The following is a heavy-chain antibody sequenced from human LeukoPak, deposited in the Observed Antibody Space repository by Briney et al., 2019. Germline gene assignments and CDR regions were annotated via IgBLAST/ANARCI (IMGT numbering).Heavy chain of an antibody. J-gene: IGHJ3*02. V-gene: IGHV3-53*01. CDR2: IYSGGCT. CDR3: ASESSGRLSDAFDI. Sequence: GGSLRLSCAASGFTVRSNYMSWVRQAPGKGLEWVSVIYSGGCTYYADSVKGRFTISRDNSKNTLYLQMNSLRAEDTAVYYCASESSGRLSDAFDIWGQGTMVTVSS. CDR1: GFTVRSNY. D-gene: IGHD6-19*01.